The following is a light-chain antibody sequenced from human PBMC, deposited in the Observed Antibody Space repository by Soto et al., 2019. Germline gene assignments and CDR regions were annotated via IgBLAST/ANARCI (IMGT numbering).Light chain of an antibody. CDR1: QSVSNNY. CDR3: QQYGDSPLT. CDR2: GAS. Sequence: EIVLTQSPGTLSLSPGERATLSCRASQSVSNNYLAWFQKKPGQAPRLLMYGASSRAPAIPDRFSGSGSGTDFTLINSRLEPEDFAVYYCQQYGDSPLTFGQGTKLEI. J-gene: IGKJ2*01. V-gene: IGKV3-20*01.